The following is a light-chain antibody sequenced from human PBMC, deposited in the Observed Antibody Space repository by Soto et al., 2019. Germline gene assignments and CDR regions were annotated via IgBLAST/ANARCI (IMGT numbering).Light chain of an antibody. CDR3: QQANSFPWT. J-gene: IGKJ1*01. CDR1: QGISSS. CDR2: APS. V-gene: IGKV1-12*01. Sequence: DIQMTQSPSSVSASVGDRVTITCRARQGISSSLAWYQQKPGKAPKLLIYAPSILQSGVPSRFSGSGSGTDFTLTISSLQPEDFATYYCQQANSFPWTFGQGTKVEIK.